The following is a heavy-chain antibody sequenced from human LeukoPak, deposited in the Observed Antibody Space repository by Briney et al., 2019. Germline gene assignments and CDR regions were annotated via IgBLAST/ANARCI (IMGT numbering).Heavy chain of an antibody. D-gene: IGHD3-3*01. CDR3: ASTQVDYDFWSGYLFPF. J-gene: IGHJ1*01. V-gene: IGHV4-61*02. Sequence: PSETLSLTCAVFSGSISSGSYYWSWIRQPAGKGLEWMGRIYTSGSTNYNPSLKSRVTISVDTSKNQFSLKLSSVTAADTAVYYCASTQVDYDFWSGYLFPFWGQGTLVTVSS. CDR2: IYTSGST. CDR1: SGSISSGSYY.